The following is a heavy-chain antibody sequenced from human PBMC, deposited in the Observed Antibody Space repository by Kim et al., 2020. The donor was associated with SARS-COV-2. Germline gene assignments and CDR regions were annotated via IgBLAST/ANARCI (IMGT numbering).Heavy chain of an antibody. V-gene: IGHV3-21*01. CDR2: ISSSSSYR. D-gene: IGHD2-15*01. J-gene: IGHJ6*02. CDR1: GFTFSSFT. Sequence: GGSLRLSCAASGFTFSSFTMNWVRQAPGKGLEWVSSISSSSSYRYYAHSVEGRFTISRDNTQNSLYLQLNSLRAEDTAVYYCARVKVVGITSSGLDVWGQGTTVTVSS. CDR3: ARVKVVGITSSGLDV.